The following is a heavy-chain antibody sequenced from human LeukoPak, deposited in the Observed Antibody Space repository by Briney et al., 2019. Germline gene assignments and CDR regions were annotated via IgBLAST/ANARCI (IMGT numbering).Heavy chain of an antibody. CDR3: ASERRSGTNPSYFDY. D-gene: IGHD3-3*01. CDR1: GGSISSYY. V-gene: IGHV4-59*01. CDR2: IYYSGTT. J-gene: IGHJ4*02. Sequence: SETLSLTCTVPGGSISSYYWSWIRQPPGKGLEWIGFIYYSGTTNYNPSLKSRVTISVDTSKNQFSLKLSSVTAADTAVYYCASERRSGTNPSYFDYWGQGTLVTVSS.